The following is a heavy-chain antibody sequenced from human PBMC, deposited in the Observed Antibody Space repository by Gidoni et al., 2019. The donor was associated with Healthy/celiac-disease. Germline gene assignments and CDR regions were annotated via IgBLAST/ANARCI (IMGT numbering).Heavy chain of an antibody. CDR1: GVSVPSHSAA. CDR2: TYYRFKWYN. J-gene: IGHJ4*02. V-gene: IGHV6-1*01. D-gene: IGHD6-19*01. Sequence: QVQLQQSGPGLVKPSQTLSLPCAISGVSVPSHSAAWNWIRQSPPRDLGGLGRTYYRFKWYNDYAVSVKSRVTINPDTSKNQFSLQLNSVTPEDTAVCYCARAQGMAVAGTLGYWGQGTLVTVSS. CDR3: ARAQGMAVAGTLGY.